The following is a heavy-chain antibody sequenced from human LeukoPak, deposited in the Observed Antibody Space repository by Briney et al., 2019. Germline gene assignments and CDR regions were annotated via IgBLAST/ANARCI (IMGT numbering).Heavy chain of an antibody. CDR3: AKDLYYDILTGYLYPSDAFDI. D-gene: IGHD3-9*01. CDR1: GFTFSSYA. V-gene: IGHV3-23*01. J-gene: IGHJ3*02. Sequence: GGSLRLSCAASGFTFSSYAMSWVRQAPGKGLEWVPAISGSGGSTYYADSVKGRFTISRDNSKNTLYLQMNSLRAEDTAVYYCAKDLYYDILTGYLYPSDAFDIWGQGTMVTVSS. CDR2: ISGSGGST.